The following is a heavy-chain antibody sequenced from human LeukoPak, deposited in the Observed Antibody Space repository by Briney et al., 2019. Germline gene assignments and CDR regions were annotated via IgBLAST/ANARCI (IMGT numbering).Heavy chain of an antibody. V-gene: IGHV4-39*07. CDR3: AGGLGWLQWEFDY. CDR2: INHSGST. D-gene: IGHD5-24*01. Sequence: SETLSLTCTVSGGSISSSYYYWSWIRQPPGKGLEWIGEINHSGSTNYNPSLKSRVTISVDTSKNQFSLKLSSVTAADTAVYYCAGGLGWLQWEFDYWGQGTLVTVSS. J-gene: IGHJ4*02. CDR1: GGSISSSYYY.